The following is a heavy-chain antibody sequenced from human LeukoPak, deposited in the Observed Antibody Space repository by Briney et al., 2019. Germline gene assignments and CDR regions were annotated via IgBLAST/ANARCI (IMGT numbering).Heavy chain of an antibody. V-gene: IGHV1-2*06. D-gene: IGHD6-19*01. Sequence: ASVKVSCKASGYTFTGYYMHWVRQAPGQGLEWMGRINPNSGGTNYAQKFQGRVTMTRDTSISTAYMELSRLRSDDTAVYCCARDRSRSSGWSKNDYWGQGTLVTVSS. CDR3: ARDRSRSSGWSKNDY. CDR1: GYTFTGYY. CDR2: INPNSGGT. J-gene: IGHJ4*02.